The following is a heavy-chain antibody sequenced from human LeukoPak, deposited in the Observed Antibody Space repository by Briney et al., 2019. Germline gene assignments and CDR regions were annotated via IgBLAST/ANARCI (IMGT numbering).Heavy chain of an antibody. V-gene: IGHV4-59*01. D-gene: IGHD3-3*01. J-gene: IGHJ3*02. CDR3: ARGNDFWSGYSGDAFDI. CDR1: GSSISGYY. CDR2: IYYSGST. Sequence: PSETLSLTCTVSGSSISGYYWSWIRQPPGKGLEWIGYIYYSGSTNYNPSLKSRVTISVDTSKNQFSLKLSSVTAADTAVYYCARGNDFWSGYSGDAFDIWGQGTMVTVSS.